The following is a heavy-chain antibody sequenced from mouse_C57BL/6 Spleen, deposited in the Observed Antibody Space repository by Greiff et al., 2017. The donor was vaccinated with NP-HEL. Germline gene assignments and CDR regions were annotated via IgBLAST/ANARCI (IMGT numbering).Heavy chain of an antibody. V-gene: IGHV5-16*01. Sequence: EVKLVESEGGLVQPGSSMKLSCTASGFTFSDYYMAWVRQVPEKGLEWVANINYDGSSTYYLDSLKSRFIISRDNAKNILYLQMSSLKSEDTATYYCARDRGSSGYVYFDYWGQGTTLTVSS. CDR1: GFTFSDYY. CDR2: INYDGSST. J-gene: IGHJ2*01. D-gene: IGHD3-2*02. CDR3: ARDRGSSGYVYFDY.